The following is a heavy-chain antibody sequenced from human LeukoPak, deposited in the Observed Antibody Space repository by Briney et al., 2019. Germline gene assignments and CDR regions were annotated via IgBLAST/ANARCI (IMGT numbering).Heavy chain of an antibody. V-gene: IGHV4-39*07. CDR3: ARVVGATNYYYYYYMDV. D-gene: IGHD1-26*01. Sequence: SETLSLTCTVSGGSISSSSYYWGWIRQPPGKGLEWIGSIYYSGITYYNPSLKSRVTISVDTSKNQFSLKLSSVTAADTAVYYCARVVGATNYYYYYYMDVWGKGTTVTVSS. J-gene: IGHJ6*03. CDR2: IYYSGIT. CDR1: GGSISSSSYY.